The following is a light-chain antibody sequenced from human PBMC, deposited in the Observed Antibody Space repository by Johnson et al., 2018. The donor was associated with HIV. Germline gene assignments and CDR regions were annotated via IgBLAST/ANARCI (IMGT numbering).Light chain of an antibody. CDR3: AAWDDSLSGFYV. CDR2: TNN. V-gene: IGLV1-44*01. J-gene: IGLJ1*01. CDR1: SSNIGRNT. Sequence: QSVLTQPPSASGAPGQRVTISCSGSSSNIGRNTVNWFQQLPGTAPKLLIYTNNQRPSGVPDRFSGSKSGTSASLAITGLQSEDEADYYCAAWDDSLSGFYVFGTGTKVAVL.